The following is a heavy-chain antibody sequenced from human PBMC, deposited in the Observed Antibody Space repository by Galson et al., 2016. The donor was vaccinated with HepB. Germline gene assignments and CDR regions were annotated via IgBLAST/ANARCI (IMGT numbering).Heavy chain of an antibody. D-gene: IGHD6-25*01. J-gene: IGHJ5*02. V-gene: IGHV3-49*03. CDR2: IRSRGYGGTT. CDR1: GFTFGEYA. CDR3: TREGAAARQNNFDP. Sequence: SLRLSCAASGFTFGEYAMSWFRQAPGTGLEWVGFIRSRGYGGTTAYAASVKTRFNISRDDSKGIAYLQMNRLKTEDTAGYYCTREGAAARQNNFDPWGQGTLVTVSS.